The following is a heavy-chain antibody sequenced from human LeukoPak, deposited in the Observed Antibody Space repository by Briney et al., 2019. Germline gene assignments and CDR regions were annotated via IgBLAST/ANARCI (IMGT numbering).Heavy chain of an antibody. CDR3: AKDTHRYCSGGSCTKFDP. J-gene: IGHJ5*02. CDR2: ISWNSGSI. CDR1: GFTCDDYA. V-gene: IGHV3-9*01. D-gene: IGHD2-15*01. Sequence: GGSLRLSGAASGFTCDDYAMHWVGQAPGQGLEGGSGISWNSGSIGYADSVKGRFTISRDNAKNSLYLQMNSLRAEDTALYYCAKDTHRYCSGGSCTKFDPWGQGTMVTVSS.